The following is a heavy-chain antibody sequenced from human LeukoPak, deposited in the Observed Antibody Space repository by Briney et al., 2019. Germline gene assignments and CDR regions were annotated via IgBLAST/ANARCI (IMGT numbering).Heavy chain of an antibody. V-gene: IGHV3-48*02. J-gene: IGHJ3*02. Sequence: GGSLRLSCAASGFTFTSYVMNWVRQPPGKGLEWISYIGTRGTTMYYADSVKGRFTFSRDNAKNSLYLQMNSLRDEDTAVYYCARGDDSQQRNDALDIWGQGTMVTVSS. D-gene: IGHD3-16*01. CDR1: GFTFTSYV. CDR3: ARGDDSQQRNDALDI. CDR2: IGTRGTTM.